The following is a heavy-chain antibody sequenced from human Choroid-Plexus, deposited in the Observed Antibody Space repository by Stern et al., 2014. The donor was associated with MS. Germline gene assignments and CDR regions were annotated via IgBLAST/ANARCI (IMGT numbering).Heavy chain of an antibody. J-gene: IGHJ4*02. CDR3: AKHACTGAACPFDL. CDR1: GDSISSYTHY. CDR2: VYYSGAT. Sequence: QVQLVESGPGLVKPSETLSLTCAVSGDSISSYTHYWAWIRQPPGKGLEWIGSVYYSGATYYNPSLKSPVTLSVDTSKNHFSPGLNSVTAADTAVYYCAKHACTGAACPFDLWGQGTLVTVSS. D-gene: IGHD2-8*02. V-gene: IGHV4-39*01.